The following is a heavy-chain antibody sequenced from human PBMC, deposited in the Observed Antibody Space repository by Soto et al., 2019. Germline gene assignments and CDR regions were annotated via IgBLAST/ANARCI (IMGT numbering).Heavy chain of an antibody. CDR2: INWNGESS. Sequence: GGSLRLSCAVSGFTFENHGMSWVRRAPGKGLEWLSGINWNGESSVYADSVKGRFTISRDNAKNSLYLQMNSLGAEDTAFYYCVRVKTRNNVYYFDSWGQGTLVTVSS. D-gene: IGHD1-1*01. V-gene: IGHV3-20*04. CDR1: GFTFENHG. CDR3: VRVKTRNNVYYFDS. J-gene: IGHJ4*02.